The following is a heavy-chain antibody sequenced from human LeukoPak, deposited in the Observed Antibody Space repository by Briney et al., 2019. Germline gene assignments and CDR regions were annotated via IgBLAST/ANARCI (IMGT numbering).Heavy chain of an antibody. V-gene: IGHV1-69*04. D-gene: IGHD3-22*01. CDR2: LIPILGIA. Sequence: SVKVSCKASGGTFSSYAISWVRQAPGQGLEWMGRLIPILGIANYAQKFQGRVTITADKSTSTAYMELSSLRSEDTAVYYCARPLNYYDSSGYVRWGQGTLVTVSS. CDR3: ARPLNYYDSSGYVR. CDR1: GGTFSSYA. J-gene: IGHJ4*02.